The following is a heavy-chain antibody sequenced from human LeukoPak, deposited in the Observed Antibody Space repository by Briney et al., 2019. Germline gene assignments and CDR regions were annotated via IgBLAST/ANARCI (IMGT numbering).Heavy chain of an antibody. J-gene: IGHJ5*02. CDR3: AKAHYGSGGSCYSSWFDP. V-gene: IGHV1-69*04. Sequence: SVKVSCKASGGTFSSYAISWVRQAPGQGLEWMGRIIPILGIANYAQKFQGRVTITADKSTSTAYMELSSLRSEDTAVYYCAKAHYGSGGSCYSSWFDPWGQGTLVTVSS. CDR1: GGTFSSYA. CDR2: IIPILGIA. D-gene: IGHD2-15*01.